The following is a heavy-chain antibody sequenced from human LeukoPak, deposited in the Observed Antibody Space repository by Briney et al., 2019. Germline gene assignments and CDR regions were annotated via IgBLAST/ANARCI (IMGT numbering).Heavy chain of an antibody. V-gene: IGHV1-69*06. CDR1: GGTFSSYA. Sequence: SVKVSCKASGGTFSSYAISWVRQAPGQGLEWMGGIIPIFGTTNYAQKFQDRVTITADKSTSTAYMEVSSLRSEDTAVYYCARDSLGYCSGGSCYRPGWDYYYYYMDVWGKGTTVTISS. J-gene: IGHJ6*03. CDR3: ARDSLGYCSGGSCYRPGWDYYYYYMDV. CDR2: IIPIFGTT. D-gene: IGHD2-15*01.